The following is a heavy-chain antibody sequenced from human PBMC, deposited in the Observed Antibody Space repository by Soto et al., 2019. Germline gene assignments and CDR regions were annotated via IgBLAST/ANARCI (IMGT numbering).Heavy chain of an antibody. D-gene: IGHD3-22*01. V-gene: IGHV4-59*12. CDR2: IYDNGIT. CDR3: ARTYDSNGYATEFDS. J-gene: IGHJ4*02. CDR1: GRSITSYY. Sequence: QVVLPESGPGLVKPSETLSLTCSVSGRSITSYYWSWVRQPPGTGLEWIGYIYDNGITSQNPSLKSRVTMSAAKSQNQFSLKLTSVTGADTAVYFCARTYDSNGYATEFDSWGQGILVTVTS.